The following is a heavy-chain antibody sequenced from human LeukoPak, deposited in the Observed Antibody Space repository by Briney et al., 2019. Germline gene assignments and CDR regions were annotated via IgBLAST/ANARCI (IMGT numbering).Heavy chain of an antibody. CDR1: GFTFSGYA. J-gene: IGHJ4*02. V-gene: IGHV3-23*01. CDR2: ISGSGGGT. Sequence: QPGGSLRLSCAASGFTFSGYAMSWVRQAPGEGLEWVSLISGSGGGTYYADSVKGRFNIFRDNSKNTQDLQMNSLRAEDTAVYYCAKTGTEDGYNIYFDHWGQGTLVTVSS. D-gene: IGHD5-24*01. CDR3: AKTGTEDGYNIYFDH.